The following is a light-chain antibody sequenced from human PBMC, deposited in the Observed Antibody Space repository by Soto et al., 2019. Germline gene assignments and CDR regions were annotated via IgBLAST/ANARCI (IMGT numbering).Light chain of an antibody. Sequence: DIQMTQSPSSLSASVGDRVTMTCRASQSTSSYLNWYQQKPGKAPKLLIYAASYLQSGVPSRFSGSGSGTDFTLTISSLEPEDFATYYCQQSYNTPYTFGPGTTLEIK. V-gene: IGKV1-39*01. CDR3: QQSYNTPYT. CDR2: AAS. CDR1: QSTSSY. J-gene: IGKJ2*01.